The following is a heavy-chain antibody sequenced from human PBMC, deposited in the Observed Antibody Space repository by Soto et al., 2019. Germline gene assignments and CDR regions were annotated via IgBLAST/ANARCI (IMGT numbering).Heavy chain of an antibody. Sequence: QITLKESGPTLVQPTQTLTLTCTFSGFSLTTTQVGVGWIRQPPGQALEWLAVIYWDNDKRYNPSLRTRLSITKDTSKSQVVVTMTNMGPVDTATYYCARLMITFGGVGVDDGFDVWGQGTMVTVAS. D-gene: IGHD3-16*01. V-gene: IGHV2-5*02. J-gene: IGHJ3*01. CDR1: GFSLTTTQVG. CDR3: ARLMITFGGVGVDDGFDV. CDR2: IYWDNDK.